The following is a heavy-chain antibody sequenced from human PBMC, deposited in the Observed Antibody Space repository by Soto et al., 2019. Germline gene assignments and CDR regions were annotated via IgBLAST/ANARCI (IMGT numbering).Heavy chain of an antibody. Sequence: QVELVQSGAEVKKPGSSVKVSCKASGGTFSTYPIHWVRQAPGQGLEYMGGIIPKFGTTNYAQKFRGTVTITSEESTRTAYKQLNNLISEDTAVYYCARVASNRTGWCIWFDTWGQRTLVTVSS. D-gene: IGHD6-19*01. J-gene: IGHJ5*02. V-gene: IGHV1-69*01. CDR2: IIPKFGTT. CDR1: GGTFSTYP. CDR3: ARVASNRTGWCIWFDT.